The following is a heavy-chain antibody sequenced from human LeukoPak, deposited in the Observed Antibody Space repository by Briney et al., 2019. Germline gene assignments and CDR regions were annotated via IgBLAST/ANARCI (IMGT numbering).Heavy chain of an antibody. D-gene: IGHD3-22*01. Sequence: SQTLSLTCTVSGGSISSGSYYWSWIRQPAGKGLEWIGRIYTSGSTNYNSSLKSRVTISVDTSKNQFSLKLSSVTAADTAVYYCARRVITGGNFDYWGQGTLVTVSS. V-gene: IGHV4-61*02. J-gene: IGHJ4*02. CDR1: GGSISSGSYY. CDR2: IYTSGST. CDR3: ARRVITGGNFDY.